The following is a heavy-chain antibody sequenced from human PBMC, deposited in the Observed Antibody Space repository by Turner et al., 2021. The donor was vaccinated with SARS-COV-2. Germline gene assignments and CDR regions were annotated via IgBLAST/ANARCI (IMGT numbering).Heavy chain of an antibody. J-gene: IGHJ6*02. CDR1: GGSISSSSYY. CDR2: IYYSGST. CDR3: ATEMTTVTLYYYYGMDV. Sequence: QLQLQESGPGLVKPSETLYLTCTVSGGSISSSSYYWGWIRQPPGKGLEWIGSIYYSGSTYYNPSLKSRVTISVDTSKNQFTLKLSSVTAADTAVYYGATEMTTVTLYYYYGMDVWGQGTTVTVSS. D-gene: IGHD4-4*01. V-gene: IGHV4-39*01.